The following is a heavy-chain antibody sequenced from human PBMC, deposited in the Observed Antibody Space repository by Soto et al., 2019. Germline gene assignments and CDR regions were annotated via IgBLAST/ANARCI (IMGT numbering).Heavy chain of an antibody. CDR2: ISGSGDST. J-gene: IGHJ5*02. CDR1: GFTFRGYA. V-gene: IGHV3-23*01. Sequence: EVQLLESGGGLVQPGESLRLSCAASGFTFRGYAMSWVRQAPGKGLEWVSAISGSGDSTYYADSVKGRFTISRDNSKNTLYLQIDSLRVEDTAVYYWAKGVNGAARRLNWFDPWGQGTLVTVSS. D-gene: IGHD6-13*01. CDR3: AKGVNGAARRLNWFDP.